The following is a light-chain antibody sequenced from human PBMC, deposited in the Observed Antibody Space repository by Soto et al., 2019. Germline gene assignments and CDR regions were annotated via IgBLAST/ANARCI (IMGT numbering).Light chain of an antibody. Sequence: AIQLTQSPSSLSASVGDRVTITCRASQGIDSALAWYQHKPGKAPKLLIYDASRLESGVPSRFSGSGSGTDFTLTISSLQPEDFATYYCQQFNNSPNWTFDQGTKVDIK. CDR2: DAS. CDR3: QQFNNSPNWT. J-gene: IGKJ1*01. CDR1: QGIDSA. V-gene: IGKV1D-13*01.